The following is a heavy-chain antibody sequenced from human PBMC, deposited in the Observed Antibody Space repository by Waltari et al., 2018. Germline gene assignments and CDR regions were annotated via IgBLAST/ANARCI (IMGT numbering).Heavy chain of an antibody. CDR2: VHSSGST. CDR3: ARALWRVGTRGDFFDI. V-gene: IGHV4-59*01. CDR1: GDSLGTNY. J-gene: IGHJ3*02. Sequence: QVQLRESGPGLVKSSETLSLTCSVSGDSLGTNYWCRIRQSPGKGLEWIGYVHSSGSTDYNPAIRGRVTMSADASKNQFSLTLKSLTAADTATYFCARALWRVGTRGDFFDIWGRGTTVTVS. D-gene: IGHD1-7*01.